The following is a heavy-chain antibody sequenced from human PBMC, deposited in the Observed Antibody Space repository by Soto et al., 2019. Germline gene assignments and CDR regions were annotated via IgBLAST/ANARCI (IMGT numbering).Heavy chain of an antibody. V-gene: IGHV3-23*01. Sequence: PGGSLRLSCAASGFTFSSYAMSWVRQAPGKGLEWVSAISGSGGSTYYADSVKGRFTISRDNSKNTPYLQMNSLRAEDTAVYYCAKLTTYYDFWSGYSNWFDPWGQGTLVTVSS. CDR3: AKLTTYYDFWSGYSNWFDP. CDR1: GFTFSSYA. D-gene: IGHD3-3*01. J-gene: IGHJ5*02. CDR2: ISGSGGST.